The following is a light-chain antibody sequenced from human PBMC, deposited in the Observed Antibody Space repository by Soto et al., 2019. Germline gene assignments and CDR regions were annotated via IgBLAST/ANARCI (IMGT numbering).Light chain of an antibody. CDR2: SAS. Sequence: EVVMTQSPATLSVSPGERATLSCRASQSVSSYLAWYQRKPGQAPRVLIYSASTRATGIPARFSGSGSGTEFTLTISSLQSEDFAVYYCQQYNNLWAFGRGTKVDSK. V-gene: IGKV3-15*01. CDR3: QQYNNLWA. CDR1: QSVSSY. J-gene: IGKJ1*01.